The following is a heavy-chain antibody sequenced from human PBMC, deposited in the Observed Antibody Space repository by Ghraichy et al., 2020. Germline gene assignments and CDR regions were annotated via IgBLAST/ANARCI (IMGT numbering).Heavy chain of an antibody. CDR2: INNRGSST. D-gene: IGHD1-1*01. V-gene: IGHV3-23*05. CDR1: GFTFSSYD. J-gene: IGHJ4*02. Sequence: SCAASGFTFSSYDMNWVRQAPGKGLEWVSNINNRGSSTSYAESVKGRFTISRDNSKSTLYLQMNSVRDDDTAVYYCAKDPNWDYGSWGQGTLVTVS. CDR3: AKDPNWDYGS.